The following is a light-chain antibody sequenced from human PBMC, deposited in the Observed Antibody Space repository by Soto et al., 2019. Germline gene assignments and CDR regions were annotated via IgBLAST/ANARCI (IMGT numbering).Light chain of an antibody. V-gene: IGKV3-11*01. CDR3: QQRSNWPPVT. J-gene: IGKJ4*01. CDR2: DSS. Sequence: EIVLTQSPASLSLSPGERATLSCRASQGVGTYLAWYQQKPGQAPRLLIYDSSNRATGIPARFSGSGSGTDFTLTISSLVPEDFAVYYCQQRSNWPPVTFGGGTTVQIQ. CDR1: QGVGTY.